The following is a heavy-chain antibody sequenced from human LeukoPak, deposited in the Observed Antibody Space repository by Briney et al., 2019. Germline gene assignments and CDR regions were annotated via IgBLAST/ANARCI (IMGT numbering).Heavy chain of an antibody. V-gene: IGHV3-23*01. CDR2: ISTDSAYT. Sequence: GGSLRLSCAASRFTFSGYDMSWVRQAPGKGLEWVSSISTDSAYTYYADSVKGRFTISRDNSKNTVFLQMNSLRAEHTAVYYCASQAKVRRMAGMHFFDYWGRGTLVTVSS. CDR3: ASQAKVRRMAGMHFFDY. D-gene: IGHD2-8*01. CDR1: RFTFSGYD. J-gene: IGHJ4*02.